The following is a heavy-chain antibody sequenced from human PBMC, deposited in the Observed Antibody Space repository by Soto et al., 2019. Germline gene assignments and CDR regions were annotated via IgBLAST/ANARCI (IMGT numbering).Heavy chain of an antibody. CDR1: GFTFSSYA. CDR2: ISGSCGST. J-gene: IGHJ6*02. CDR3: AKDLLTTVNFKEVYYYGMDV. Sequence: GGSLRLSCAASGFTFSSYAMSWVRQAPGKGLEWVSAISGSCGSTYYADSVKGRFTISRDNSKNTLYLQMNSLRAEDTAVYYCAKDLLTTVNFKEVYYYGMDVWGQGTTVTVSS. V-gene: IGHV3-23*01. D-gene: IGHD4-17*01.